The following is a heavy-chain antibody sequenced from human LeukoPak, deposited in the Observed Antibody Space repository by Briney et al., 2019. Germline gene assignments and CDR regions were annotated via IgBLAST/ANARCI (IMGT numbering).Heavy chain of an antibody. CDR3: ARDSRVGAKSDYYYGMDV. V-gene: IGHV3-30*14. Sequence: PGGSLRLSCAASGFTFSNYAMHWVRQAPGKGLEWVAVISYDGSNEYYADSVKGRFTISRDNSKNTLYLQMNSLRAEDTAVYYCARDSRVGAKSDYYYGMDVWGQGTTVTVSS. CDR1: GFTFSNYA. CDR2: ISYDGSNE. J-gene: IGHJ6*02. D-gene: IGHD1-26*01.